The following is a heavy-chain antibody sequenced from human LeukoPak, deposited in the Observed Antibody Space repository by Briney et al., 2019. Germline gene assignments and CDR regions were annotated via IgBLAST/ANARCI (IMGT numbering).Heavy chain of an antibody. CDR1: GFTFSGYG. D-gene: IGHD3-3*01. CDR2: IKLDGSEK. J-gene: IGHJ4*02. CDR3: ARDQYDTWSRRGNFDS. V-gene: IGHV3-7*03. Sequence: PGRSLRLSCAASGFTFSGYGMNWVRQAPGKGLEWVANIKLDGSEKNYVDSVKGRFTISRDNTKNSLYLQMNSLRAEDTAVFYCARDQYDTWSRRGNFDSWGQGTLVIVSS.